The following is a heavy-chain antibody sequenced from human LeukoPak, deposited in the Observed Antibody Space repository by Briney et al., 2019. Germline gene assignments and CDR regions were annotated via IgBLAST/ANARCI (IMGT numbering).Heavy chain of an antibody. J-gene: IGHJ6*02. CDR1: GGSISSYY. Sequence: SETLSLTCTVSGGSISSYYWSWIRQPPGKGLEWIGYIYYSGSTNYNPSLKSRVTISVDTSKNQFSLKLSSVTAADTAVYYCARNYGMDVWGPGTTVTVSS. CDR3: ARNYGMDV. CDR2: IYYSGST. V-gene: IGHV4-59*01.